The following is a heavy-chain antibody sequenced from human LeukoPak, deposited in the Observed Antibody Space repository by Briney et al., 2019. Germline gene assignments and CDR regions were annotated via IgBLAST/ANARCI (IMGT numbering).Heavy chain of an antibody. CDR2: FDPEDGET. CDR1: GYTLTELS. CDR3: ATGRYYYDSSGYQRDY. V-gene: IGHV1-24*01. D-gene: IGHD3-22*01. Sequence: ASVKVSCKVSGYTLTELSMHWVRQAPGKGLEWMGGFDPEDGETIYAQKFQGRVTMTEDTSTDTAYMELSGLRSEDTAVYYCATGRYYYDSSGYQRDYWGQGTLVTVSS. J-gene: IGHJ4*02.